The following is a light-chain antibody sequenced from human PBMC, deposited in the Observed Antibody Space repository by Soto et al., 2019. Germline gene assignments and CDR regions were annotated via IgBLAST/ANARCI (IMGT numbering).Light chain of an antibody. CDR3: LQHNTYTHT. V-gene: IGKV1-17*03. CDR2: AAS. J-gene: IGKJ2*01. CDR1: RDITNY. Sequence: DTQMTQSPSAMSASVGDRVTITCRASRDITNYVAWFQQKPGQVPKRLIYAASSLHRGVPSRFSGSGSGTEFTLTIRSLQPEDFATYYCLQHNTYTHTFVQGTKLEIK.